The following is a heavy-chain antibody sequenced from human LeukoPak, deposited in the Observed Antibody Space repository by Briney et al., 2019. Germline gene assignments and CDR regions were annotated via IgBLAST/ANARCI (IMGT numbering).Heavy chain of an antibody. CDR1: GFTFSSYA. CDR2: ISGSGSST. CDR3: AKGLGFCSSTSCYPTPFDY. D-gene: IGHD2-2*01. Sequence: GGSLRLSCAASGFTFSSYAMSWVRQAPGKGLEWVSTISGSGSSTYYADSVKGRFTISRDNSKNTLYLQMNSLRAEDTAVYYCAKGLGFCSSTSCYPTPFDYWGQGTLVTLSS. J-gene: IGHJ4*02. V-gene: IGHV3-23*01.